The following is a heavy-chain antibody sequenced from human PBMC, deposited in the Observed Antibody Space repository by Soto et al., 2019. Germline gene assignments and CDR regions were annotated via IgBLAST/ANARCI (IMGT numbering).Heavy chain of an antibody. Sequence: EVQLVEYGGAVVQPGGSLRLSCAASGFTFHDYALNWVRQVPGKGLEWVSLITWTGSVTHYAESVKGRFTISRDNNRNYVYLQMNSLTTEHTAFYYCSRDGTKYVSFGNFFDYWGQGTQVTVSS. CDR1: GFTFHDYA. CDR2: ITWTGSVT. D-gene: IGHD3-10*01. V-gene: IGHV3-43*01. CDR3: SRDGTKYVSFGNFFDY. J-gene: IGHJ4*02.